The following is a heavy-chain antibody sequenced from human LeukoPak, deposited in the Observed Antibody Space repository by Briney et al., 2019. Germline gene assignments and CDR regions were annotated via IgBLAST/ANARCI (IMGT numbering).Heavy chain of an antibody. J-gene: IGHJ6*03. CDR2: IRYDGNNK. V-gene: IGHV3-30*02. CDR1: GFTFSSYG. Sequence: PGGSLRLSCAASGFTFSSYGMHWVRQAPGKGLEWVAFIRYDGNNKYYADSVKGRFTISRDNSKNTLYLQMNSLRAEDTAVYYCAKGGGISYDILTGYPLYYYYMDVWGKGTTVTISS. CDR3: AKGGGISYDILTGYPLYYYYMDV. D-gene: IGHD3-9*01.